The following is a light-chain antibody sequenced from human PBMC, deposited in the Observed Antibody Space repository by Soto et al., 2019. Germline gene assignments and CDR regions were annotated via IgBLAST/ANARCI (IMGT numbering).Light chain of an antibody. CDR3: HQFGYSPRT. Sequence: DIVLTQSPGPLSLSPGETATLSCRARQTVNSASLAWFQQRPGQAPRLLIFATSRRATDIPDRFSGSGSGTDFTLAIRRLEPEDFAVYYCHQFGYSPRTFGQGTKVE. J-gene: IGKJ1*01. CDR1: QTVNSAS. CDR2: ATS. V-gene: IGKV3-20*01.